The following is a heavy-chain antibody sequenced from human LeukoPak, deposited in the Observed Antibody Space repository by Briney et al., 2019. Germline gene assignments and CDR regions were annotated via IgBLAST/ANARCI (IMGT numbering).Heavy chain of an antibody. CDR1: GGSISSGDYY. Sequence: PSQTLSLTCTVSGGSISSGDYYWSWIRQPPGKGLEWIGYIYYSGSTYYNPSLKSRVTISVDTSKNQFSLKLSSVTAADTAVYYCARVVPAANTDHNWFDPWGQGTLVTVSS. CDR3: ARVVPAANTDHNWFDP. D-gene: IGHD2-2*01. V-gene: IGHV4-30-4*01. CDR2: IYYSGST. J-gene: IGHJ5*02.